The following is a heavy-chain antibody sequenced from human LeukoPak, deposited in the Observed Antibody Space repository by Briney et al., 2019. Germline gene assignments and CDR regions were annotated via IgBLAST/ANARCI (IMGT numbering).Heavy chain of an antibody. CDR2: IYCSGTT. D-gene: IGHD6-19*01. CDR3: AGGRSSVLGY. V-gene: IGHV4-39*01. Sequence: SETLSLTCTVSGGSISSSTYYWGWIRQPPGKGLEWIGSIYCSGTTYYNPSLKSRVTISADTSKNQFSLKLSSVTAADTAVYYCAGGRSSVLGYWGQGTLVTVSS. J-gene: IGHJ4*02. CDR1: GGSISSSTYY.